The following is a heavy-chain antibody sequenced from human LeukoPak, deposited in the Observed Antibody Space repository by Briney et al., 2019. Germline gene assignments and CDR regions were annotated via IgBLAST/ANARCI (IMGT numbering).Heavy chain of an antibody. V-gene: IGHV4-4*07. Sequence: SETLSLTCTVSGGSISSYYWSWIRQPAGKGLEWIGRIYTSGSTNYNPSLKSRVTISVDTSKNQFSLKLSSVTAADTAVYYCARKVVYDGSGSYFSPPYFDHWGQGTLVTVSS. CDR3: ARKVVYDGSGSYFSPPYFDH. D-gene: IGHD3-10*01. CDR2: IYTSGST. J-gene: IGHJ4*02. CDR1: GGSISSYY.